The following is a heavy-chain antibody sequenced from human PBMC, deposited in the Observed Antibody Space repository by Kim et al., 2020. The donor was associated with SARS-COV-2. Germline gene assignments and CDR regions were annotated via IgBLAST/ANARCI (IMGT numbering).Heavy chain of an antibody. J-gene: IGHJ4*02. CDR2: IYPGDSET. Sequence: GESLKISCKGSGYSFTSYWIGWVRQMPGKGLEWMGIIYPGDSETRYSPSFQGQVTISADKSLTTAYLQWSSLKASGTAMYYCSRQGIVATMSFAYWGQGTLVTVSS. CDR3: SRQGIVATMSFAY. CDR1: GYSFTSYW. V-gene: IGHV5-51*01. D-gene: IGHD5-12*01.